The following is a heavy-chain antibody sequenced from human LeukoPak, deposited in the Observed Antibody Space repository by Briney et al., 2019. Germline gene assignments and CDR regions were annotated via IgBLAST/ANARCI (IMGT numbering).Heavy chain of an antibody. V-gene: IGHV3-33*01. D-gene: IGHD5-18*01. Sequence: GGSLRLSCAASGFTFSSYGMHWVRQAPGKGLEWVAVIWYDGSNKYYADSVKGRFTISRDNSKNTLYLQMNSLRAEDTAVYYCASSRGYSYGLGYWGQGTLVTVSS. CDR1: GFTFSSYG. J-gene: IGHJ4*02. CDR2: IWYDGSNK. CDR3: ASSRGYSYGLGY.